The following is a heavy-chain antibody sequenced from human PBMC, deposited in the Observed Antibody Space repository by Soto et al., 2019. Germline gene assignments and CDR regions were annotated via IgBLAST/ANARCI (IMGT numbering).Heavy chain of an antibody. CDR1: GFTFSSYG. D-gene: IGHD3-22*01. CDR2: IWYDGSNK. CDR3: AKYYYDSSGYYSFGF. Sequence: PGGSLRLSCAASGFTFSSYGMHWVRQAPGKGLEWVAVIWYDGSNKYYADSVKGRFTISRDNSKNTLYLQMNSLRAEDTAVYYCAKYYYDSSGYYSFGFWGQGTLVTVSS. J-gene: IGHJ4*02. V-gene: IGHV3-33*06.